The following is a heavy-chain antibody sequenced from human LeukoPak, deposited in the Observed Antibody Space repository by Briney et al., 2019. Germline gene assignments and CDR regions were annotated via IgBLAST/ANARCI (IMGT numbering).Heavy chain of an antibody. Sequence: GGSLRLSCAASGFTFSSYWMHWVRQAPGKGLVWVSRINTDGSSTSYADSVKGRFTISIDNAKNTLYLQMNSLRAEDTAVYYCAREAPYDYVWGSYRYTGYFDYWGQGTLVTVSS. D-gene: IGHD3-16*02. V-gene: IGHV3-74*01. J-gene: IGHJ4*02. CDR2: INTDGSST. CDR3: AREAPYDYVWGSYRYTGYFDY. CDR1: GFTFSSYW.